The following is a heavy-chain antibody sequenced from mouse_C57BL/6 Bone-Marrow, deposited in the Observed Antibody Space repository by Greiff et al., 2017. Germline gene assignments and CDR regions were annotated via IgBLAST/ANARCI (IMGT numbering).Heavy chain of an antibody. D-gene: IGHD1-1*01. CDR3: ARTYFYYYGSRGAMDY. CDR2: LNPSSGYT. V-gene: IGHV1-7*01. J-gene: IGHJ4*01. CDR1: GYTFTSYW. Sequence: LLESGAELAKPGASVTLSCKASGYTFTSYWMHWVKQRPGQGLEWIGYLNPSSGYTKYNQKFKDKATLTADKSSSTAYMQLSSLTYEDSAVYYCARTYFYYYGSRGAMDYWGQGTSVTVSS.